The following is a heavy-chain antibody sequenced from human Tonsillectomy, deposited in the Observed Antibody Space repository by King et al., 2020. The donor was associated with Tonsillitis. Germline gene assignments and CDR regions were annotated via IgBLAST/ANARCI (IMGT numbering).Heavy chain of an antibody. CDR3: ASRRANYYDSSGYYNWFDP. J-gene: IGHJ5*02. CDR1: GGTFSSYA. D-gene: IGHD3-22*01. CDR2: IIPIFGTA. Sequence: VQLVESGAEVKKPGSSVKVSCKASGGTFSSYAISWVRQAPGQGLGWMGGIIPIFGTANCAQKFQGRVTITADESTSTAYMELSSLRSEDTAVYYCASRRANYYDSSGYYNWFDPWGQGTLVTVSS. V-gene: IGHV1-69*01.